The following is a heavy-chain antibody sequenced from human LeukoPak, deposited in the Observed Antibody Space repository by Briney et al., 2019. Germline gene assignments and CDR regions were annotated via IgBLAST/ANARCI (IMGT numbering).Heavy chain of an antibody. Sequence: SETLSLTCTVSGGSVSSGSYYWSWIRQPPGKGLEWIGYIYYSGSTNYNPSLKSRVTISVDTSKNQFSLKLSSVTAADTAVYYCAREDCGGGSCYSLLNAFDIWGQGTMVTVSS. CDR2: IYYSGST. CDR1: GGSVSSGSYY. CDR3: AREDCGGGSCYSLLNAFDI. D-gene: IGHD2-15*01. V-gene: IGHV4-61*01. J-gene: IGHJ3*02.